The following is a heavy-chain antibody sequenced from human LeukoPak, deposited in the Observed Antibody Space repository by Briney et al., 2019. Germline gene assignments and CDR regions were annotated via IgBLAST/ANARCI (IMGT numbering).Heavy chain of an antibody. Sequence: GGSLRLSCAASGFTFSSNSMNWVRQAPGKGLEWVSYISSTGGTIYYADSMKGRFTISRDNAKNSLYLQMNGLGAEDTAVYYCARELNGYGYYFFDYWGPGTLVTVSS. D-gene: IGHD3-16*01. CDR2: ISSTGGTI. CDR1: GFTFSSNS. J-gene: IGHJ4*02. V-gene: IGHV3-48*04. CDR3: ARELNGYGYYFFDY.